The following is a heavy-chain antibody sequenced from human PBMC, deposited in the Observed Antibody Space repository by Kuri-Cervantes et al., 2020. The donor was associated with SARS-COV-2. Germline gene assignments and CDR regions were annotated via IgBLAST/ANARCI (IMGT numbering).Heavy chain of an antibody. CDR2: ISSNGGST. Sequence: GESLKISCAASGFTFSSYAMHWVRQAPGKGLEYVSAISSNGGSTYYANSVKGRFTFSRDNSKNTLYLQMGSLRAEDMAVYYCARGGCSSTSCYQYYFDYWGQGTLVTVSS. V-gene: IGHV3-64*01. CDR3: ARGGCSSTSCYQYYFDY. CDR1: GFTFSSYA. D-gene: IGHD2-2*01. J-gene: IGHJ4*02.